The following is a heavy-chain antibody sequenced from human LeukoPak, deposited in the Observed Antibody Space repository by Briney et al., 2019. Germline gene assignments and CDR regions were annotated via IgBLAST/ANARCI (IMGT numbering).Heavy chain of an antibody. V-gene: IGHV3-30-3*01. D-gene: IGHD6-13*01. CDR1: GGTFSGYS. CDR3: ARGGSGSWYCDY. Sequence: WGSLTLSCAASGGTFSGYSRRWVRQPPGKGLEWVAAISYDGSNKYYADSVKGRFTISRDNSKNTLYLQMSSLRAEDTAVYYCARGGSGSWYCDYWGQGALVTVSS. CDR2: ISYDGSNK. J-gene: IGHJ4*02.